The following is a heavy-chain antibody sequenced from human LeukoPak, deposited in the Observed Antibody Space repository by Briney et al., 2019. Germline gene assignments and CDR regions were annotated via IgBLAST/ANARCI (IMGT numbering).Heavy chain of an antibody. J-gene: IGHJ4*02. CDR3: ARSKSYDSSGYYFDY. Sequence: GGSLRLSCAASGFTFSFYGMHSVRQAPGKGLEWVAFIRWDGSIKYYADSVKGRFSISRDTSKNTLYLQMNSLRAEDTAVYYFARSKSYDSSGYYFDYWGQGTLVTVSS. D-gene: IGHD3-22*01. CDR1: GFTFSFYG. CDR2: IRWDGSIK. V-gene: IGHV3-30*02.